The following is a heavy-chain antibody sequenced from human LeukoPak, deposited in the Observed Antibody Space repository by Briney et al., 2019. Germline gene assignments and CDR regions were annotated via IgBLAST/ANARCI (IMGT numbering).Heavy chain of an antibody. J-gene: IGHJ6*03. Sequence: GGSLRLSCAASGFTFNNYAMSWVRQAPGKGLEWVSAISGSGGSTYYADSVKGRFTISRDNSKNTLYLQMNSLRAEDSAVYYCAKDSADCSSTSCYYYYYYMDVWGKGTTVTVSS. CDR2: ISGSGGST. CDR1: GFTFNNYA. D-gene: IGHD2-2*01. CDR3: AKDSADCSSTSCYYYYYYMDV. V-gene: IGHV3-23*01.